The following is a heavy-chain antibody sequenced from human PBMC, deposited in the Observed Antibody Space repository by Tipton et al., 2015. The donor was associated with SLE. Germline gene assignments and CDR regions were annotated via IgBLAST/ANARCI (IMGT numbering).Heavy chain of an antibody. CDR1: GFMFSSFG. J-gene: IGHJ3*02. V-gene: IGHV3-33*01. D-gene: IGHD6-13*01. CDR2: IWYDGNKK. CDR3: AREGRFASAGTDDAFDI. Sequence: SLRLSCAASGFMFSSFGVHWVRQAPGKGLEWVAVIWYDGNKKDYADSVKGRFTISRDNSKDTLYLQMNSLRADDTAVYYCAREGRFASAGTDDAFDIWGQGTMVTVSS.